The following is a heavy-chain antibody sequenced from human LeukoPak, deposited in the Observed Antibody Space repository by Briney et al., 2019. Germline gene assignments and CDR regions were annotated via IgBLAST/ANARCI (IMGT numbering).Heavy chain of an antibody. J-gene: IGHJ4*02. Sequence: GASLRLSCAASGFTFSSYAMSWVRQAPGKGLEWVSAISGSGGSTYYADSVKGRFTISRDNSKNTLYLQMNSLRAEDTAVYYCVKTPNRWLQFTEWGQGTLVTVSS. V-gene: IGHV3-23*01. CDR3: VKTPNRWLQFTE. CDR1: GFTFSSYA. CDR2: ISGSGGST. D-gene: IGHD5-24*01.